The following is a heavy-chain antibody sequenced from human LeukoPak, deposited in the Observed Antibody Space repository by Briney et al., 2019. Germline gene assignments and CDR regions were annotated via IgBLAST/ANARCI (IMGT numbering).Heavy chain of an antibody. V-gene: IGHV1-18*01. CDR1: GYTFTSYG. J-gene: IGHJ6*02. Sequence: GASVKVSCKASGYTFTSYGISWVRQAPGQGLEWMGWISAYNGNTNYAQKLQGRVTMTTDTSTSTAYMELRSLRSDDTAVYYCATYCSSTSCYSLYYYYGMDVWGQGTTVTVSS. CDR3: ATYCSSTSCYSLYYYYGMDV. CDR2: ISAYNGNT. D-gene: IGHD2-2*01.